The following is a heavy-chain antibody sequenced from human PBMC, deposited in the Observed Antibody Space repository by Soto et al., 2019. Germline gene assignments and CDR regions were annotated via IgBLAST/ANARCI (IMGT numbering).Heavy chain of an antibody. D-gene: IGHD3-3*01. CDR3: ARGSLSTIFGVVNYFFDY. Sequence: SETLSLTCSISGGSISSYYWSWIRQPPGNGLQWIGYIYYSGSTNYNPSLTSRVTMPVDTSKNQFSLKLSSVTAADTAVYYCARGSLSTIFGVVNYFFDYWGQGTLVTVSS. CDR1: GGSISSYY. V-gene: IGHV4-59*01. CDR2: IYYSGST. J-gene: IGHJ4*02.